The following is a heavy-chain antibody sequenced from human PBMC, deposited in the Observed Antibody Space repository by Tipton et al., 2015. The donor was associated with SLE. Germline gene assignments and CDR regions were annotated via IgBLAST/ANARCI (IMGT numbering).Heavy chain of an antibody. CDR1: GGSIISNNYY. Sequence: TLSLTCTVPGGSIISNNYYWGWIRQPPGKGLEWIGTIFHGGAPYYNPSLKSRVTISVDTSKNQFSLRLPSVTATDTAVYYCFCFEAGKGMDVWGQGTTVTVPS. V-gene: IGHV4-39*01. CDR2: IFHGGAP. CDR3: FCFEAGKGMDV. J-gene: IGHJ6*02. D-gene: IGHD6-19*01.